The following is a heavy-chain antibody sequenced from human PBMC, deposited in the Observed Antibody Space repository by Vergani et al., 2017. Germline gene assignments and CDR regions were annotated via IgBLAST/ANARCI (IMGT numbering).Heavy chain of an antibody. CDR1: GFTFGDYA. V-gene: IGHV3-49*03. Sequence: EVQLVESGGGLVQPGRSLRLSCTASGFTFGDYAMSWFRQAPGKGLEWVGFIRSKAYGGTTEYAASVKGRFTISRDDSKSIAYLQMNSLRAEDTAVYYCARDDYYDSSGLSLFDYWGQGTLVTVSS. D-gene: IGHD3-22*01. CDR3: ARDDYYDSSGLSLFDY. CDR2: IRSKAYGGTT. J-gene: IGHJ4*02.